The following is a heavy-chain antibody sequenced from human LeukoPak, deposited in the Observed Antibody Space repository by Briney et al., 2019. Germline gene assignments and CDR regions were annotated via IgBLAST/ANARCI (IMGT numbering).Heavy chain of an antibody. CDR3: AHSLYDSSGYYYFDY. Sequence: SGPTLVKPTQPLTLTCSFSGFSLSTSAVAVGWIRQPPGKALEWLVLNYWNDDKRYSTSLKSRLTITKDTSKYRVVLTMTNMDPVDTATYYCAHSLYDSSGYYYFDYWGQGTLVTVSS. CDR1: GFSLSTSAVA. CDR2: NYWNDDK. D-gene: IGHD3-22*01. V-gene: IGHV2-5*01. J-gene: IGHJ4*02.